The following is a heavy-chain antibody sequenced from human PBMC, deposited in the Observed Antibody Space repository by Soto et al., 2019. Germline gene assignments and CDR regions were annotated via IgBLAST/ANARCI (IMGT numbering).Heavy chain of an antibody. CDR1: GYTFTSYS. V-gene: IGHV1-18*01. J-gene: IGHJ4*02. D-gene: IGHD5-12*01. CDR2: INVYNGNT. Sequence: QVQLVQSGAEVKKPGASVKVSCKASGYTFTSYSISWVRQAPGQGLEWMGWINVYNGNTKYAQKFQGRVTITADDSTSTAYMELRSLRPDDTAVYYCAREVTVASYSFDFWGQGTLVTVSS. CDR3: AREVTVASYSFDF.